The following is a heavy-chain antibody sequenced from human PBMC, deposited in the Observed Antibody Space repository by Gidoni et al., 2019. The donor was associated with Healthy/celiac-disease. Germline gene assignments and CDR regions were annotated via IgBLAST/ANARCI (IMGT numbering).Heavy chain of an antibody. CDR2: IWYDGSNK. D-gene: IGHD3-22*01. V-gene: IGHV3-33*01. CDR3: ARDGRTYYYDSSGYYYFDY. CDR1: GFTFSSYG. Sequence: QVQLVESGGGVVQPGRSLRLSCAASGFTFSSYGMHWVRQAPGKGLEWVAVIWYDGSNKYYADSVKGRFTISRDNSKNTLYLQMNSLRAEDTAVYYCARDGRTYYYDSSGYYYFDYWGQGTLVTVSS. J-gene: IGHJ4*02.